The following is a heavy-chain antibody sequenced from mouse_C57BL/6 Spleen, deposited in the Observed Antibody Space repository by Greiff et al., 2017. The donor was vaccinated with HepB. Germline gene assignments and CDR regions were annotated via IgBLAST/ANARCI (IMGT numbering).Heavy chain of an antibody. CDR1: GFTFSDYG. CDR2: ISSGSSTI. J-gene: IGHJ1*03. D-gene: IGHD2-4*01. Sequence: EVQRVESGGGLVKPGGSLKLSCAASGFTFSDYGMHWVRQAPEKGLEWVAYISSGSSTIYYADTVKGRFTISRDNAKNTLFLQMTSLRSEDTAMYYCARPPYDYDWYFDVWGTGTTVTVSS. CDR3: ARPPYDYDWYFDV. V-gene: IGHV5-17*01.